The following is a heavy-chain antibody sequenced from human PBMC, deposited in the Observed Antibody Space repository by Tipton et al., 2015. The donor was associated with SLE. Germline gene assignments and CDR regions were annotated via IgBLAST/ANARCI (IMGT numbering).Heavy chain of an antibody. D-gene: IGHD3-10*01. V-gene: IGHV4-61*02. J-gene: IGHJ4*02. CDR2: IYSSGTT. Sequence: TLSLTCTVSGDSVSNYNYYWSWIRQSAGKGLEWIGRIYSSGTTNYNPSLKSRLTISLDTSKNQFSLNLNSVTAADTAVYYCARDPVTYGYFDYWGQGTLVTVSS. CDR1: GDSVSNYNYY. CDR3: ARDPVTYGYFDY.